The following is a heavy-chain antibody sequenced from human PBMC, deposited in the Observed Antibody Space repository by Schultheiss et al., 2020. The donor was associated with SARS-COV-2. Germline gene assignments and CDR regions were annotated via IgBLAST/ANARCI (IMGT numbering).Heavy chain of an antibody. D-gene: IGHD3-3*01. CDR2: ISAYNGNT. CDR1: GYTFSSYG. CDR3: ARDRRFLEWIYSCDY. J-gene: IGHJ4*02. Sequence: ASVKVSCKASGYTFSSYGITWVRQAPGQGLEWMGWISAYNGNTKYSQKFQGRVTITRDTSASTAYMELSSLRSEDTAVYYCARDRRFLEWIYSCDYWGQGTLVTVSS. V-gene: IGHV1-18*01.